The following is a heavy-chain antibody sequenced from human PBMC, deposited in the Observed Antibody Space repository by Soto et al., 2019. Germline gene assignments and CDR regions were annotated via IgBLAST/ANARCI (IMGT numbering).Heavy chain of an antibody. CDR1: GGSISSGGYH. CDR2: IYYSGST. CDR3: ARVSPMVTSYYYYYGMDV. J-gene: IGHJ6*02. D-gene: IGHD5-18*01. Sequence: SETLSLTCTVSGGSISSGGYHWSWIRQHPGKGLEWIGYIYYSGSTYYNPSLKSRVTISVDTSKNQFSLKLSSVTAADTAVYYCARVSPMVTSYYYYYGMDVWGQGTTVTVSS. V-gene: IGHV4-31*03.